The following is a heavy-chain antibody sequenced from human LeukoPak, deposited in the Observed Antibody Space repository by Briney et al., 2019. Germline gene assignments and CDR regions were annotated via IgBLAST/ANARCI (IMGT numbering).Heavy chain of an antibody. CDR3: ARAFGVPNYYYYGMDV. CDR1: GSTVSSYE. D-gene: IGHD3-10*01. Sequence: PGGSLRLSCAASGSTVSSYEMNWVRQAPGKGLEWVSYISSSGSTIYYADSVKGRFTISRDNAKNSLYLQMNSLRAEDTAVYYCARAFGVPNYYYYGMDVWGQGTTVTVSS. J-gene: IGHJ6*02. V-gene: IGHV3-48*03. CDR2: ISSSGSTI.